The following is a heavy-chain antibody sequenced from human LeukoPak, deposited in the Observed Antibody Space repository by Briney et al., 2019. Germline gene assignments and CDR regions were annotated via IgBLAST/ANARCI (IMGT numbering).Heavy chain of an antibody. Sequence: PSETLSLTCADYGGSFSGYYWNWIRQPPGKGLEWIGEINHSGSTKYNPSLKSRVTISVDTSKNQFSLKLSSVTAADTAVYYCASGHSGYELDYYYYYMDVWGKGTTVTVSS. D-gene: IGHD5-12*01. V-gene: IGHV4-34*01. CDR2: INHSGST. CDR3: ASGHSGYELDYYYYYMDV. CDR1: GGSFSGYY. J-gene: IGHJ6*03.